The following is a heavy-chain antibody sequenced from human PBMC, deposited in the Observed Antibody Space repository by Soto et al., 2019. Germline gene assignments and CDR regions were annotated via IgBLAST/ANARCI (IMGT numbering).Heavy chain of an antibody. V-gene: IGHV4-59*01. J-gene: IGHJ3*02. D-gene: IGHD4-4*01. CDR3: ARGFEVWVTPLDAFDI. Sequence: SETLSLTCTVSGGSISSYYWRWIRQPPGKGLEWIGYIYYSGSTNYIPSLKSRVTISVDTSKNQFSLKLSSVTAADTAVYYCARGFEVWVTPLDAFDIWGQGTMVTVSS. CDR2: IYYSGST. CDR1: GGSISSYY.